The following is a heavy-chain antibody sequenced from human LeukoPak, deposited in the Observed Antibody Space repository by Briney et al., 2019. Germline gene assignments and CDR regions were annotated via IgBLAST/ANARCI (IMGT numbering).Heavy chain of an antibody. CDR3: ARAVTSSSSWYKWVNWFDP. J-gene: IGHJ5*02. V-gene: IGHV4-39*07. CDR1: GGSISNSLYY. D-gene: IGHD6-13*01. Sequence: PSETLSLTCTVSGGSISNSLYYWGWIRQPPGKGLECIGSVYYSGNTYYNPSLKSRVTISVDTSKNQFSLKLSSVTAADTAVYYCARAVTSSSSWYKWVNWFDPWGQGTLVTVSS. CDR2: VYYSGNT.